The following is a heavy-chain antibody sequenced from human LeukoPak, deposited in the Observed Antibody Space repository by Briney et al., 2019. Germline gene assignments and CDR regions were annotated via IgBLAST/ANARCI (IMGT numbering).Heavy chain of an antibody. CDR2: ISSSSVYI. D-gene: IGHD3-10*01. V-gene: IGHV3-21*04. J-gene: IGHJ4*02. Sequence: PGGSLRLSCAASGFTFSTYSMNWVRQAPGRGLEWVSSISSSSVYIYYADSVKGRFTISRDNAKNSLYLQMNSLRAEDTAVYYCARGGVSGFGESPSFDYWGQGTLVTVSS. CDR1: GFTFSTYS. CDR3: ARGGVSGFGESPSFDY.